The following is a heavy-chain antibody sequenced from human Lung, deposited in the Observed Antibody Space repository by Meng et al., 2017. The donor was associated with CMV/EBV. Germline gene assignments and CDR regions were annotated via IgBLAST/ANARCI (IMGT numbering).Heavy chain of an antibody. Sequence: GESXKISCAASGFTFSGSAMHWVRQASGKGLEWVGRIRSKANSYATAYAASVKGRFTISRDDSKNTAYLQMNSLKTEDTAVYYCTGYCSSTSCLLYYYYGMDVWXQGTTVTVS. J-gene: IGHJ6*02. CDR2: IRSKANSYAT. D-gene: IGHD2-2*01. CDR1: GFTFSGSA. V-gene: IGHV3-73*01. CDR3: TGYCSSTSCLLYYYYGMDV.